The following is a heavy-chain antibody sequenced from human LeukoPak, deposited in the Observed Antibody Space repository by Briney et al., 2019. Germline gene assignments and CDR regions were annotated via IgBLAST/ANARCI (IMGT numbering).Heavy chain of an antibody. J-gene: IGHJ4*02. CDR3: ARAHGPAPYDY. CDR2: ISSSGSTI. Sequence: GGSLRLSCAASGFTFSSYEMNWVRQAPGKGLEWVSYISSSGSTIYYADSVKGRFTISRDNAKNSLYLQMNSLRAEDTAVYYCARAHGPAPYDYWGQGTLVTVSS. CDR1: GFTFSSYE. V-gene: IGHV3-48*03.